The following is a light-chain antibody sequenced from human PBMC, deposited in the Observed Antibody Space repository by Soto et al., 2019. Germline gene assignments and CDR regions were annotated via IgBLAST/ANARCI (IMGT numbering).Light chain of an antibody. J-gene: IGKJ1*01. CDR3: QQSYSTPWT. V-gene: IGKV1-39*01. CDR2: AAS. CDR1: QSISSY. Sequence: DIPMTQSPSSLSASVGDRVTITCRASQSISSYLNWYHQKPGKAPKLLIYAASSLQSVVPSRFSGSGSGTDFTLPISSLQPEDFATYYCQQSYSTPWTFGQGTQVEIQ.